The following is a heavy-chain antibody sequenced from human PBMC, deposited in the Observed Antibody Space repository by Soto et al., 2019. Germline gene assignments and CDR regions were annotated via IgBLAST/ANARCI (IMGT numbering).Heavy chain of an antibody. CDR2: IIHSEST. CDR1: GGSFSAYY. J-gene: IGHJ6*02. CDR3: ARQRPTDGRGEFANDSGMEA. V-gene: IGHV4-34*12. D-gene: IGHD3-16*01. Sequence: PSETLSLTCAVYGGSFSAYYWSWVRQPPGKGLEWIGEIIHSESTKYNPSLKSRVTISVDTSKNQFSLKLSSVTAADTAVYYCARQRPTDGRGEFANDSGMEAGGRGT.